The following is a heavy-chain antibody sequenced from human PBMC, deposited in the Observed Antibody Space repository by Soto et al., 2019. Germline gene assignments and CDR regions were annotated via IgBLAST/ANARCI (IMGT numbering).Heavy chain of an antibody. Sequence: QVQLVESGGGVVQPGRSLRLSCAASGFTFSSYAMHWVRQAPGKGLEWVAVISYDGSNKYYADSVKGRFTISRDNSKSTLYLQMNSLRAEDTAVYYCARPPVDFWSGSIYYYYGMDVWGQGTTVTVSS. CDR3: ARPPVDFWSGSIYYYYGMDV. V-gene: IGHV3-30-3*01. D-gene: IGHD3-3*01. CDR1: GFTFSSYA. CDR2: ISYDGSNK. J-gene: IGHJ6*02.